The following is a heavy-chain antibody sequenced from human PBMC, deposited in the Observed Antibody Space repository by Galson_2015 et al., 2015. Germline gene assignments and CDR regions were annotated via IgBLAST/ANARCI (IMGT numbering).Heavy chain of an antibody. Sequence: SLRLSCAASGFTLSGYDMHWVRQATGNGLEWVSAIGAGGDTYYADSVKGRFTISRENAKNSLYLQMNSLRDGDTAVYYCARELPAYIDSAWFLDLWGRGTLVTVSS. CDR3: ARELPAYIDSAWFLDL. CDR1: GFTLSGYD. V-gene: IGHV3-13*01. CDR2: IGAGGDT. D-gene: IGHD2-15*01. J-gene: IGHJ2*01.